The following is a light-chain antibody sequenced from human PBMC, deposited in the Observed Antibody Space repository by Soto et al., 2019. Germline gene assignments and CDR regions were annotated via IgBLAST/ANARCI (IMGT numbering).Light chain of an antibody. CDR2: EVS. CDR1: SSDVGGYDY. CDR3: FSYRSSSTLGV. Sequence: QSALTQPASVSGSPGQSITISCTGTSSDVGGYDYVSWYQHHPGKAPKLMIYEVSNRPSGVSNRFSGSRSGNAASLSITGLQDEDEDDYYCFSYRSSSTLGVFGGGTKLTVL. V-gene: IGLV2-14*01. J-gene: IGLJ3*02.